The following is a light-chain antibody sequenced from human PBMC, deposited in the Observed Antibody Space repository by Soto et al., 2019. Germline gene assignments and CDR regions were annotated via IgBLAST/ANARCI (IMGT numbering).Light chain of an antibody. CDR3: QQYNDNWT. J-gene: IGKJ1*01. CDR1: QSISSW. CDR2: KAS. Sequence: DIQMTQSPSTLSASVGDRVTITCRASQSISSWLAWYQQKPGKAPKLLIYKASTLESGVPSRFSGSGSGTEFTLAISSLQTDDSATYYCQQYNDNWTFGQGTKVE. V-gene: IGKV1-5*03.